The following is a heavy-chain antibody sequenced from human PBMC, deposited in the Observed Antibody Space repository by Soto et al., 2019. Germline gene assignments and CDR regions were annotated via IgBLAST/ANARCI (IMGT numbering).Heavy chain of an antibody. CDR1: GFTFSSYS. J-gene: IGHJ4*02. CDR2: ISSSSYI. D-gene: IGHD6-19*01. CDR3: ARVSDSSGWPFDY. V-gene: IGHV3-21*01. Sequence: PGGSLRLSCAASGFTFSSYSMNWVRQAPGKGLEWVSSISSSSYIYYADSVKGRFTISRDNAKNSLYLQMNSLRAEDTAVYYCARVSDSSGWPFDYWGQGTLVTVSS.